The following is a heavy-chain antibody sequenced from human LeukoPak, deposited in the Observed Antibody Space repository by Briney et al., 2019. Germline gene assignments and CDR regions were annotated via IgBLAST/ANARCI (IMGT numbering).Heavy chain of an antibody. CDR2: ISWNSGSI. J-gene: IGHJ4*02. Sequence: GGSLRLSCAASGFTFDDYAMHWVRHAPGKGLEWVSGISWNSGSIGYADSVKGRFTISRDNAKNSLYLQMNSLGAEDTALYYCAKALGGGFGELDYWGQGTLVTVSS. D-gene: IGHD3-10*01. V-gene: IGHV3-9*01. CDR1: GFTFDDYA. CDR3: AKALGGGFGELDY.